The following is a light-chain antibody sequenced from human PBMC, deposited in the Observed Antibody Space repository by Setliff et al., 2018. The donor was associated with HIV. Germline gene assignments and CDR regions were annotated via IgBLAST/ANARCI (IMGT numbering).Light chain of an antibody. V-gene: IGLV3-21*01. CDR2: YDS. J-gene: IGLJ1*01. CDR3: QVWDSSSDHPYV. Sequence: ELAQPPSVSVAPGKTARITCGENNIGSKSVHWYQQKPGQAPVVVIYYDSDRPSGIPERFSGSNSGNTATLTISRVEAGDEADYYCQVWDSSSDHPYVLGTGTKVTVL. CDR1: NIGSKS.